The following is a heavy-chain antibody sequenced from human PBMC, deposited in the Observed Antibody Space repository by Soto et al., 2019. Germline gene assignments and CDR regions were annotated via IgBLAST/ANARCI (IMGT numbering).Heavy chain of an antibody. Sequence: EVHVVESGGGLVKPGGSLRLSCAASGFTFSSYSMNWVRQAPGKGLEWVSSISSSGTYIYYADSVKGRFTISRDNAKNSLYLQMNSLRAVDTAVYYCATSSNGGSWSYYIRGGYYFDYWGQGTLVTVSS. CDR3: ATSSNGGSWSYYIRGGYYFDY. CDR1: GFTFSSYS. CDR2: ISSSGTYI. V-gene: IGHV3-21*01. D-gene: IGHD3-10*01. J-gene: IGHJ4*02.